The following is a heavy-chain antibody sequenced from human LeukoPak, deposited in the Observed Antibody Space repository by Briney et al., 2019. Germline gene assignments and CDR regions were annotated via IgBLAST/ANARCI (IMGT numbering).Heavy chain of an antibody. CDR3: ARQGPSDYYFDY. CDR1: GGTFSGYY. V-gene: IGHV4-34*01. D-gene: IGHD2-21*01. Sequence: AETLTLTCAVYGGTFSGYYWSWIRQPPGKGLEWIGEINHSGSTNYNPSLTSRVTISVDTSKTQYSLKLSSVTAADTAVYYCARQGPSDYYFDYWGQGTLVTVSS. J-gene: IGHJ4*02. CDR2: INHSGST.